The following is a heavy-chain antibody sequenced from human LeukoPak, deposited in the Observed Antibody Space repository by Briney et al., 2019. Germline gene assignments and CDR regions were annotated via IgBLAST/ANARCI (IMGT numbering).Heavy chain of an antibody. J-gene: IGHJ4*02. CDR2: VYYSGRT. D-gene: IGHD3-16*01. V-gene: IGHV4-59*08. CDR1: GGSISTYY. CDR3: ARLITAFQAFDS. Sequence: SSETLSLTCTVSGGSISTYYWNWIRQPPGKGLEWIGYVYYSGRTNYNPSLKSRVTISIDTSKSQFSLKLSSVTAADTAVYYCARLITAFQAFDSWGQGTLVTVSS.